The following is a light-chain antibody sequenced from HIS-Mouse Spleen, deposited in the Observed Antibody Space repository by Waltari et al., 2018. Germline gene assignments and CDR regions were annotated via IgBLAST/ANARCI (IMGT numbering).Light chain of an antibody. CDR2: DVS. Sequence: QSALTQPRPVSGSPGQSVTHSFTGTSRNVGGYNYVSWYQQHPGKAPKLMIYDVSKRPSGVPDRFSGSKSGNTASLTISGLQAEDEADYYCCSYAGSYTGVFGTGTKVTVL. J-gene: IGLJ1*01. V-gene: IGLV2-11*01. CDR3: CSYAGSYTGV. CDR1: SRNVGGYNY.